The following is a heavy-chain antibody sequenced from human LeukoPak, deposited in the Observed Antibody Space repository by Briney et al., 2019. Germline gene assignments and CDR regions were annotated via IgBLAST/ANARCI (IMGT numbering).Heavy chain of an antibody. CDR1: GSTVSSNY. D-gene: IGHD3-16*01. J-gene: IGHJ4*02. CDR2: IYSGGGT. Sequence: GGSLRLSWAASGSTVSSNYMSWVRQAPGKGLEWVSIIYSGGGTSYADSVKGRFTISRHNAKNTLYLQINSLRAGERAVYYCARGGNGAFDYWGQGTLVTVSS. V-gene: IGHV3-53*01. CDR3: ARGGNGAFDY.